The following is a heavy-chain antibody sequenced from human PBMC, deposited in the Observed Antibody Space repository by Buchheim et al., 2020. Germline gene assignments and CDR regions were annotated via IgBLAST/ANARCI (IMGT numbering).Heavy chain of an antibody. Sequence: QVQLMESGGGVVQPGRSLRLSCAASGFTFSSYGMHWVRQAPGKGLEWVAVIWYDGSNKYYADSVKGRFTISRDNSKNTLYLQMNSLRAEDTAVYYCAREKLARFRGWFDPWGQGTL. CDR3: AREKLARFRGWFDP. V-gene: IGHV3-33*01. CDR2: IWYDGSNK. CDR1: GFTFSSYG. J-gene: IGHJ5*02. D-gene: IGHD3-10*01.